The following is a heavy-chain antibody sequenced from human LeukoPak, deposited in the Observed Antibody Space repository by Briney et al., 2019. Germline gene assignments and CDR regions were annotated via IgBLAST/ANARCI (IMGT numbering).Heavy chain of an antibody. D-gene: IGHD2-15*01. J-gene: IGHJ5*02. CDR3: ARRPGYCSGGSCFTLGNWFDP. V-gene: IGHV5-51*01. CDR1: RYSFTSYW. Sequence: GESLKISCKGSRYSFTSYWIGWVRQMPGKGLEWMGIIYPGDSDTRYSPSFQGQVTISADKSISTAYLQWSSLKASDTAMYYCARRPGYCSGGSCFTLGNWFDPWGQGTLVTVSS. CDR2: IYPGDSDT.